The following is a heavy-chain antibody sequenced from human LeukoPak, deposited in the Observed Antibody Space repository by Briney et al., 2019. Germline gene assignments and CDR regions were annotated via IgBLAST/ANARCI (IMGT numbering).Heavy chain of an antibody. CDR2: ISYSGGT. CDR1: GGSISNYY. D-gene: IGHD3-22*01. J-gene: IGHJ3*02. V-gene: IGHV4-59*01. Sequence: SETLALTCTVCGGSISNYYWSWLRQPPGKGLEWIGYISYSGGTNYNPSLKSRVTISQDTSKNHFSLKLTSVTAADTAFYYCARSYDTSGYFHAFDIWGQGTMITVSS. CDR3: ARSYDTSGYFHAFDI.